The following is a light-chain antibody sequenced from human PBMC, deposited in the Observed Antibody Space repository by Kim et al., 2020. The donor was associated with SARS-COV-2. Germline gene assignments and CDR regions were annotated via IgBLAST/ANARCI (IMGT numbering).Light chain of an antibody. V-gene: IGLV5-39*01. CDR1: RCINVDTYK. J-gene: IGLJ3*02. Sequence: FTCTLRRCINVDTYKMHWFQQKPGSPPRYLLTYKSDSDKQQGSGVPSRFSGSKDASTNAGLLLISGLQSEDEADYYCVTWYRSAWVFGGGTQLTVL. CDR3: VTWYRSAWV. CDR2: YKSDSDK.